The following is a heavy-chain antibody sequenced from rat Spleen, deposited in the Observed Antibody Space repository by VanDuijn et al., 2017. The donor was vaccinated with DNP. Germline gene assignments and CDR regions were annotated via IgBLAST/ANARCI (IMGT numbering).Heavy chain of an antibody. CDR1: GFTFSYYW. J-gene: IGHJ3*01. Sequence: EVQVVESGGDLVQPGRSLKLSCVASGFTFSYYWMTWIRQVPGKGLEWIASITGGGGTTSYPDSVKGRFTISRDDAKSSLYLQMNSLKSEDTATYYCARGSDGVWFAYWGQGTLVTVSS. V-gene: IGHV5-31*01. CDR2: ITGGGGTT. CDR3: ARGSDGVWFAY. D-gene: IGHD4-3*01.